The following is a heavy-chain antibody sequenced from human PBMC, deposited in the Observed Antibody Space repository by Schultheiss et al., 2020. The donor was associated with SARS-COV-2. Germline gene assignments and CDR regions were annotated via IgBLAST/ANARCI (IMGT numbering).Heavy chain of an antibody. CDR2: INSDGSST. V-gene: IGHV3-74*01. Sequence: GGSLRLSCAASGFSFRSYWMHWVRQAPGKGLVWVSRINSDGSSTSYADSVKGRFTMSRDNAKNTLYLQMNSLRAEDTAVYYCTRSGRNCSGPVWGQGTTVTVSS. D-gene: IGHD2-15*01. CDR3: TRSGRNCSGPV. CDR1: GFSFRSYW. J-gene: IGHJ6*02.